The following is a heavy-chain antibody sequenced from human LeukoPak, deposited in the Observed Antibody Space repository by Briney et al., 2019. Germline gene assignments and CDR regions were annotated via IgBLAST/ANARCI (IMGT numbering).Heavy chain of an antibody. CDR1: GGSISSHY. CDR2: IYYSGST. J-gene: IGHJ6*03. CDR3: ARLVGATKDYYYYYYMDV. V-gene: IGHV4-59*11. Sequence: SETLSLTCTVSGGSISSHYWGWIRQPPGKGLEWIGYIYYSGSTNYNPSLKSRVTISVDTSKNQFSLKLSSVTAADTAVYYCARLVGATKDYYYYYYMDVWGKGTTVTVSS. D-gene: IGHD1-26*01.